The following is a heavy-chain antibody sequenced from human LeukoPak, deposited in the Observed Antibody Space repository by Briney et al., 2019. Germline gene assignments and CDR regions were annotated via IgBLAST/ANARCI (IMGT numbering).Heavy chain of an antibody. Sequence: ASVKVSCKASGYTFTSYGISWVRQAPGQRLEWMGWINAGNGNTKYSQEFQGRVTITRDTSASTAYMELSSLRSEDMAVYYCARRYYGSGSYYPFDYWGQGTLVTVSS. CDR2: INAGNGNT. D-gene: IGHD3-10*01. CDR3: ARRYYGSGSYYPFDY. V-gene: IGHV1-3*03. J-gene: IGHJ4*02. CDR1: GYTFTSYG.